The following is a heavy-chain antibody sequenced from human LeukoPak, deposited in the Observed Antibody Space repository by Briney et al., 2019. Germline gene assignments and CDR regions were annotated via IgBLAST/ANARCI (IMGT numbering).Heavy chain of an antibody. CDR1: GGTFSSYA. Sequence: SVKVPCKASGGTFSSYAISWVRQAPGQGLEWMGRIIPILGIANYAQKFQGRVTITADKSTSSAYMELSSLRSEDTAVYYCATFRFDRDFDYWGQGTLVTVSS. J-gene: IGHJ4*02. V-gene: IGHV1-69*04. CDR3: ATFRFDRDFDY. D-gene: IGHD3-3*01. CDR2: IIPILGIA.